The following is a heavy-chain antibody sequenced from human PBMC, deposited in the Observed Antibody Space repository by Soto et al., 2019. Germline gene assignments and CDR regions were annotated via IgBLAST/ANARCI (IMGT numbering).Heavy chain of an antibody. D-gene: IGHD2-2*01. CDR3: ASGLPAASPIDY. V-gene: IGHV4-31*03. CDR1: GGSISSGGYY. Sequence: NPSETLSLTCTVSGGSISSGGYYWSWIRQHPGKGLEWIGYIYYSGSTYYNPSLKSRVTISVDTSKNQFSLKLSSVTAADTAVYYCASGLPAASPIDYWGQGTLVTVSS. CDR2: IYYSGST. J-gene: IGHJ4*02.